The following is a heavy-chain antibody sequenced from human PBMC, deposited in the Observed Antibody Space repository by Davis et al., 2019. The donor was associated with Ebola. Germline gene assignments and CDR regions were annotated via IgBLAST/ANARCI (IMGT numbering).Heavy chain of an antibody. Sequence: GESLKISCAASGFTFSSYAMSWVRLPPGKGLEWVSAISGGGGATYYADSVKGRFTISRDNSKNTLYLQMNSLRAEDTAVYYCAKTSNYGSGSYRRGLDVWGQGTTVTVSS. CDR2: ISGGGGAT. D-gene: IGHD3-10*01. CDR1: GFTFSSYA. CDR3: AKTSNYGSGSYRRGLDV. J-gene: IGHJ6*02. V-gene: IGHV3-23*01.